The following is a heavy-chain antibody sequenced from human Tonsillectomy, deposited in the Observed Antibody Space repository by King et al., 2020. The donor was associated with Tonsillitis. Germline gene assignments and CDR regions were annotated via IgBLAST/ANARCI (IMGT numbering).Heavy chain of an antibody. V-gene: IGHV3-23*04. D-gene: IGHD3-22*01. CDR1: GFTFSSYA. CDR2: ISGSGSSR. CDR3: ACDPPYYYYSSGYFVP. Sequence: LQLVQSGGGLVQPGGSLRLSCAASGFTFSSYAMTWVRQAPGKGLEWVSVISGSGSSRYYADSVKGRFTISRDNSKNTVYLQMNSLRAEDTAVYYCACDPPYYYYSSGYFVPWGQGSLVTVSS. J-gene: IGHJ5*02.